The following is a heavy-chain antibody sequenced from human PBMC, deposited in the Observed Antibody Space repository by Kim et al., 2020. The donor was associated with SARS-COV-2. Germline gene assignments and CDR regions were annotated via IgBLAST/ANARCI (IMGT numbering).Heavy chain of an antibody. CDR1: GFALTTYE. CDR3: AREVDNWDFDY. CDR2: MDPNSGKT. J-gene: IGHJ4*02. Sequence: ASVKVSCKASGFALTTYEINWVRQAPGQGREWMGWMDPNSGKTGYAQKFQGRVTMTRSTSINTAYIELSSLRFEDTAIYYCAREVDNWDFDYWGQGTLVTVSS. V-gene: IGHV1-8*01. D-gene: IGHD1-1*01.